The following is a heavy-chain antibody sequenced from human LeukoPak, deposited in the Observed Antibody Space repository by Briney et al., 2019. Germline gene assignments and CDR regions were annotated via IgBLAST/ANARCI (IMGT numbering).Heavy chain of an antibody. V-gene: IGHV3-74*01. CDR3: ARGRNGFFDY. J-gene: IGHJ4*01. CDR1: GFTFSTYW. CDR2: INSDSGRT. D-gene: IGHD5-24*01. Sequence: GGSLRLSCAASGFTFSTYWMHWVRQAPGKGLVWVSQINSDSGRTRYADPVKGRLTISRDNAKNTVYLQINSLRAEDTAMYYCARGRNGFFDYWGHGTLVTVSS.